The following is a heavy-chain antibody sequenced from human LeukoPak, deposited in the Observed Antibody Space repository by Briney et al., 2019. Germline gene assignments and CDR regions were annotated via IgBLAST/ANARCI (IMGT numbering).Heavy chain of an antibody. J-gene: IGHJ4*02. Sequence: SETLSLTCNVSGGSIRGYYWSWIRQPPGKGLEWIGYIYSSGSTNYNPSLKSRVTMSVDTSKNQFSLKVSSVTAADTAVYYCAREEALGSGSFDYWGEGTLVTVSS. CDR2: IYSSGST. CDR1: GGSIRGYY. V-gene: IGHV4-59*01. CDR3: AREEALGSGSFDY. D-gene: IGHD1-26*01.